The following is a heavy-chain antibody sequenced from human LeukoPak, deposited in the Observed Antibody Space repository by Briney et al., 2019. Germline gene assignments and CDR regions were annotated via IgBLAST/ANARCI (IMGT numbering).Heavy chain of an antibody. CDR1: GGSISSYY. Sequence: PSETLSLTCTVSGGSISSYYWSWIRQPPGKGLEWIGYIYYSGSTNYNPSLKGRVTISVDTSKNQFSLKLSSVTAADTAVYYCARQGYWSGYFLFDYWGQGTLVTVSS. CDR2: IYYSGST. V-gene: IGHV4-59*08. CDR3: ARQGYWSGYFLFDY. D-gene: IGHD3-3*01. J-gene: IGHJ4*02.